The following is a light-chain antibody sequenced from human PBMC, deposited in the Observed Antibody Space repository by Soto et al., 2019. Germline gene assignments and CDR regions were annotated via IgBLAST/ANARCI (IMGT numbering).Light chain of an antibody. CDR3: QQTYSLPWT. Sequence: DIQMTQSPSSLSASVGDRVTISCRASQGISDYLSWFQQKPGEAPKLLINTASTLQSGVPIRFSGAGSRTHFSLTISGLQPEDSATYYCQQTYSLPWTFGQGTRV. V-gene: IGKV1-39*01. J-gene: IGKJ1*01. CDR1: QGISDY. CDR2: TAS.